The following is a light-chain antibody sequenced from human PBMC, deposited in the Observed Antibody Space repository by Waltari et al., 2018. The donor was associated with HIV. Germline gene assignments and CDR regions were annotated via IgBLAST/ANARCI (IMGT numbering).Light chain of an antibody. V-gene: IGLV2-14*03. CDR3: SSYTGRSTHVV. J-gene: IGLJ2*01. CDR1: SDDVGVYDY. Sequence: QSALTQPASVSGSPAQSINISCTGTSDDVGVYDYVPWYPQPPGKVPQLIIYEVSIRPSGVADRFSGFKSGNTASLTISGLQAEDEADYHCSSYTGRSTHVVFGGGTKLTVL. CDR2: EVS.